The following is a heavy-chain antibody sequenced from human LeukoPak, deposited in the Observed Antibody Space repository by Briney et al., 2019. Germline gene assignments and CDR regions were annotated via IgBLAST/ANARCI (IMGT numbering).Heavy chain of an antibody. CDR3: ARVATAAAAGTKINYFDY. Sequence: ASVTVSCKASGYTFTGYYMHWVGQAPGQGLEGMGWINPNSGGTNYAQTFQGRVTINRDRSISTAYMELSRLRSDDTAVYYCARVATAAAAGTKINYFDYWGQGTLVTVSS. CDR1: GYTFTGYY. J-gene: IGHJ4*02. D-gene: IGHD6-13*01. CDR2: INPNSGGT. V-gene: IGHV1-2*02.